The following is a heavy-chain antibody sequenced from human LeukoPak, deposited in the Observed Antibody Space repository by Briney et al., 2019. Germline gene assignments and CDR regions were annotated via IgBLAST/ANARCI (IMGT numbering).Heavy chain of an antibody. V-gene: IGHV1-69*01. D-gene: IGHD6-13*01. CDR1: GGTFSSYA. CDR3: ARDDSSSWPLSYYYYMDV. CDR2: ITPIFGTA. J-gene: IGHJ6*03. Sequence: ASVKVSCKASGGTFSSYAISWVRQAPGQGLEWMGGITPIFGTANYAQKFQGRVTITADESTSTAYMELSSLRSEDTAVYYCARDDSSSWPLSYYYYMDVWGKGTTVTVSS.